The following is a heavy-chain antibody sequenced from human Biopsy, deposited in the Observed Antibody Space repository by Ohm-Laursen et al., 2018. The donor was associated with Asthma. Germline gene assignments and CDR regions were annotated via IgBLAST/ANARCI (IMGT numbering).Heavy chain of an antibody. CDR1: RFTFDDYG. D-gene: IGHD3-22*01. J-gene: IGHJ4*02. Sequence: SLRLSCAASRFTFDDYGMHWVRQAPGKGLEWVAVIWYDGSNKYYADSVKGRFTISRDNSKNTLYLQMNSLRAEDTAVYYCARDPAGYYYFDYWGQGTLVTVSS. CDR2: IWYDGSNK. CDR3: ARDPAGYYYFDY. V-gene: IGHV3-33*08.